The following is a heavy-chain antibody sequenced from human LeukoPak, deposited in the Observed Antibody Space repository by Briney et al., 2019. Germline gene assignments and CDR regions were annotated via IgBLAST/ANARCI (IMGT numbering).Heavy chain of an antibody. J-gene: IGHJ3*02. V-gene: IGHV4-30-2*01. CDR2: IYHSGST. D-gene: IGHD5-12*01. CDR3: ARGGIVATDRGAFDI. Sequence: SETLSLTCAVSGGSISSGGYSWSWIRQPPGKGLEWIGYIYHSGSTYYNPSLKSRVTISVDRSKNQFSLKLSSVTAADTAVYYCARGGIVATDRGAFDIWGQGTMVTVSS. CDR1: GGSISSGGYS.